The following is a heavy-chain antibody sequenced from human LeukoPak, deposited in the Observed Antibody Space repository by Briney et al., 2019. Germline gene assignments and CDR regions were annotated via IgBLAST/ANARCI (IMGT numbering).Heavy chain of an antibody. Sequence: ASVRVSCKASGYSFTGYYMHWVRQAPGQGLEWMGWINPNSGGTDYAQKFQGRVIMTRGTSINTAYMDLSRLRSDDTAVYYCASAGISGYSGPAYWGQGTLVTVFS. CDR3: ASAGISGYSGPAY. CDR1: GYSFTGYY. J-gene: IGHJ4*02. V-gene: IGHV1-2*02. CDR2: INPNSGGT. D-gene: IGHD5-18*01.